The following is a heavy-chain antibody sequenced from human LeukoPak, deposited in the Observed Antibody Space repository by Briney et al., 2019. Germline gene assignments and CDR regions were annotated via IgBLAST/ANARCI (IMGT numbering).Heavy chain of an antibody. D-gene: IGHD3-22*01. J-gene: IGHJ4*02. CDR3: AKYLLVVIDYFDY. Sequence: GGSLRLSCAASGFTFSSYAMSWVRQAPGKGLEWVSAISGSGGSTYFADSVKGRFTISRDNSKNTLYLQMNSLRAEDTAVYYCAKYLLVVIDYFDYWGQGTLVTVSS. CDR2: ISGSGGST. V-gene: IGHV3-23*01. CDR1: GFTFSSYA.